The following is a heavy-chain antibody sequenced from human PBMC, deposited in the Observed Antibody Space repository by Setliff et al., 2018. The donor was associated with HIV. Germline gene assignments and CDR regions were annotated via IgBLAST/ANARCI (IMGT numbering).Heavy chain of an antibody. CDR3: ARVLRITIIRGPNWFDP. J-gene: IGHJ5*02. Sequence: SETLSLTCAGYGGSFSGYYWSWIRQPPGKGLEWNGEINHSGSTNYNPSLKSRVTISVDTSKNQFSLKLSSVTAADTAVYYCARVLRITIIRGPNWFDPWGQGTLVTVSS. CDR1: GGSFSGYY. D-gene: IGHD3-10*01. V-gene: IGHV4-34*01. CDR2: INHSGST.